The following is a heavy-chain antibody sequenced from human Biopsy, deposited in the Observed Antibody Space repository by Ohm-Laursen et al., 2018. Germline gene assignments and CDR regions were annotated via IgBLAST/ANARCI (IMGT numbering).Heavy chain of an antibody. V-gene: IGHV1-46*01. Sequence: ASVKVSCKVAENPFSTHYIHWVRQAPGQGLEWVGVINPGGGGTNYTQKFQDRVTVTRDTSTSAVYMELTDLLSEDTAAYYCATSRSGRALGDSWGQGTLVTVSS. CDR3: ATSRSGRALGDS. J-gene: IGHJ4*02. D-gene: IGHD6-19*01. CDR2: INPGGGGT. CDR1: ENPFSTHY.